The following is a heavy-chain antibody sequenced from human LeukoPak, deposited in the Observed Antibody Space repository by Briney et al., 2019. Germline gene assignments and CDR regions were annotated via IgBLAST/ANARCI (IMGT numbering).Heavy chain of an antibody. CDR1: GFTFSSYW. CDR2: INGDGSTT. Sequence: GGSLRLSCAASGFTFSSYWMHWVRQAPGKGLVWVSRINGDGSTTSYADSVMGRFTISRDNAKNTLFLQMNSLRAEDTAVHYCARAGRYSYTELGYWGQGILVTVSS. CDR3: ARAGRYSYTELGY. V-gene: IGHV3-74*01. D-gene: IGHD5-18*01. J-gene: IGHJ4*02.